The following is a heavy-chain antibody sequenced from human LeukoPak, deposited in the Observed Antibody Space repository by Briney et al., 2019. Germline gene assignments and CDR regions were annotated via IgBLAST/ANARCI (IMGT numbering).Heavy chain of an antibody. D-gene: IGHD3-3*01. V-gene: IGHV1-2*02. Sequence: ASVKVSCKASGYTFTGYYMHWVRQATGQGLEWMGWINPNSGSTNYAQKFQGRVTITRDTSISTAYMELSRLRSDDTAVYYCARDAMRRFCDYDFWSSYYFDYWGQGTLVTASS. CDR2: INPNSGST. CDR3: ARDAMRRFCDYDFWSSYYFDY. J-gene: IGHJ4*02. CDR1: GYTFTGYY.